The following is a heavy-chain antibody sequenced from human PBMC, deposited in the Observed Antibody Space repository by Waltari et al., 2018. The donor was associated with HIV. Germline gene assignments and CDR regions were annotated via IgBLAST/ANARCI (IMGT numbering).Heavy chain of an antibody. D-gene: IGHD6-19*01. CDR1: GGSVTSSSYY. J-gene: IGHJ4*02. Sequence: QLHLQESGPGLVKPSETLSLTCTVSGGSVTSSSYYWGWLRQLPGKELEWIGSVYYNGTTYYNPSLKSRVTLSLHTSKNQFSLTLRSVTAADTAVYYCARAPRGEQWLAYWGQGTLVTASS. CDR3: ARAPRGEQWLAY. V-gene: IGHV4-39*07. CDR2: VYYNGTT.